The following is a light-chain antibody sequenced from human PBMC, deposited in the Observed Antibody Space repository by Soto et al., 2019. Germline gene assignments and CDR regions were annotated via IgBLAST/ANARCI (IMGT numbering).Light chain of an antibody. CDR3: QQYNNWPIT. V-gene: IGKV3-15*01. Sequence: ELVMTQAPVTLSVSPVEIANLSCSASQIVSRDLAWYQQKPGQPPRLLMYGASTRATGIPARFSGSGSGTEFTLTISSLQSEDFAVYYCQQYNNWPITFGKGPRREIK. CDR1: QIVSRD. CDR2: GAS. J-gene: IGKJ5*01.